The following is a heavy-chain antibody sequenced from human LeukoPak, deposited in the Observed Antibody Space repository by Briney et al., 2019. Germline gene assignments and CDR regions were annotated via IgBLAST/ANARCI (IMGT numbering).Heavy chain of an antibody. CDR1: GYTFTNYH. J-gene: IGHJ4*02. V-gene: IGHV1-8*03. D-gene: IGHD6-25*01. CDR2: INPNNGDS. Sequence: GASVKVSCKASGYTFTNYHINWVRQATGQGLEWTGWINPNNGDSGFAQKFQGRVTITRDTAMTTAYMELSSLTSEDTAIYFCARTTSFTASGYDYWGQGTLVTVSS. CDR3: ARTTSFTASGYDY.